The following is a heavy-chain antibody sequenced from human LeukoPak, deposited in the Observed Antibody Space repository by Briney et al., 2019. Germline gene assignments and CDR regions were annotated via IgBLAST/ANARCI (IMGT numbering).Heavy chain of an antibody. CDR2: INPNSGGT. D-gene: IGHD5-12*01. J-gene: IGHJ4*02. CDR1: GYTFTGYH. V-gene: IGHV1-2*02. Sequence: ASVKVSCKASGYTFTGYHMHWVRQAPGQGHEWMGWINPNSGGTNYAQKFQGRVTMTRDTSISTAYMDLSRLRSDDTAVYYCARGVEGYSGYDAFDYWGQGTLVTVSS. CDR3: ARGVEGYSGYDAFDY.